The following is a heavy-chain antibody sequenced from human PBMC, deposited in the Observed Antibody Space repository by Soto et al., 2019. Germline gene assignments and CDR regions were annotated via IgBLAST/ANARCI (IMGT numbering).Heavy chain of an antibody. D-gene: IGHD6-6*01. CDR1: GFSFSGYA. CDR3: AKDSIPYSSSYDLDH. V-gene: IGHV3-23*01. CDR2: ITGTGVSI. Sequence: EVQLLESGGGLVQPGGSLRLSCVASGFSFSGYAMSWVRQAPGKGLVWVSSITGTGVSIYYADSVRGRFTISRDNSKNTLYLQMSRLRAEDAARYYCAKDSIPYSSSYDLDHWGRGALGTVSS. J-gene: IGHJ4*02.